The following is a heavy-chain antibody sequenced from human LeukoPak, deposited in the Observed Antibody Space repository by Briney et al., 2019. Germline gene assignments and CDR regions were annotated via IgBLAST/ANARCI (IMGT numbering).Heavy chain of an antibody. V-gene: IGHV3-7*01. J-gene: IGHJ4*02. CDR3: ATSDFYGSGRGGVSPSDY. CDR1: GFTFSSYC. D-gene: IGHD3-10*01. Sequence: GGSLRLSCAASGFTFSSYCMTWVRQAPGKGLEWVAEIIQDGSAKYYVDSVKGRFTISRGNDKTSLYLQMNGLRAEDTALYYCATSDFYGSGRGGVSPSDYWGQGTLVTVSS. CDR2: IIQDGSAK.